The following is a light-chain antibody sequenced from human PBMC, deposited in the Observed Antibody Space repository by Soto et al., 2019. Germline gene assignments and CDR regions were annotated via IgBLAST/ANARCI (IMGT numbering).Light chain of an antibody. CDR1: QSVSHNY. J-gene: IGKJ1*01. V-gene: IGKV3-20*01. CDR2: GAS. CDR3: QQYDRSWT. Sequence: EIVLTQSPGTLSLSPGERATLSCRASQSVSHNYLAWYQQKPGQSPTLLIYGASSRATGIPDRFSGSGSGTDFILTISRLETEDFAVYYCQQYDRSWTFGQGTKVEIK.